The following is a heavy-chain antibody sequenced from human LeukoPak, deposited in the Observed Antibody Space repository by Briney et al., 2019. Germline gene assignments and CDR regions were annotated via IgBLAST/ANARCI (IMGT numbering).Heavy chain of an antibody. J-gene: IGHJ4*02. CDR3: TRGAGWLIDY. CDR2: FHNSGTS. Sequence: SETLSLTCTVSDDSISDYYRGWIRQPPGKGLEWIGYFHNSGTSTYNPSLKSRVTTSADTSKNQFSLKLNSLTAADTAVYYCTRGAGWLIDYWGQGILVTVSS. CDR1: DDSISDYY. V-gene: IGHV4-59*01. D-gene: IGHD3-16*01.